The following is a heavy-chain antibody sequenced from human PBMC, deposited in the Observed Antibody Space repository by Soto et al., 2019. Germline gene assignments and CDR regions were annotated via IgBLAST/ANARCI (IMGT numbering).Heavy chain of an antibody. CDR2: INPNSGGT. J-gene: IGHJ4*02. D-gene: IGHD3-9*01. CDR3: ARGTSLRYFDWLLYY. CDR1: GYTFTGYY. Sequence: ASVKVSCKASGYTFTGYYMHWVRQAPGQGLEWMGWINPNSGGTNYAQKFQGWVTMTRDTSISTAYMELSRLRSDDTAVYYCARGTSLRYFDWLLYYWGQGTLVTVSS. V-gene: IGHV1-2*04.